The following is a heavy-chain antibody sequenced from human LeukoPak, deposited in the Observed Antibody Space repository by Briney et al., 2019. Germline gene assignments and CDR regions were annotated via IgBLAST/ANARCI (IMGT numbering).Heavy chain of an antibody. CDR2: IRYDGSNK. D-gene: IGHD4-17*01. Sequence: GGSLRLXCTASGFTFSSYGMHWVRQAPGKGLEWVAFIRYDGSNKYYADSVKGRFTISRDNSKNTLYLQMNSLRAEDTAVYYCANPYGDYGSNFDYWGQGTLVTVSS. V-gene: IGHV3-30*02. CDR3: ANPYGDYGSNFDY. J-gene: IGHJ4*02. CDR1: GFTFSSYG.